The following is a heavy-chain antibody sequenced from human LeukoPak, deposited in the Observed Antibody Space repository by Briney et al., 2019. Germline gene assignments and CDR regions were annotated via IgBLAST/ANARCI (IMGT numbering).Heavy chain of an antibody. D-gene: IGHD3-9*01. J-gene: IGHJ4*02. CDR1: GYSFTSYW. V-gene: IGHV5-51*01. CDR3: ARHLALRYFDWLFFEATGTGFDY. CDR2: IYPGDSDT. Sequence: GESLKISCKGSGYSFTSYWIGWVRQMPGKGLEWMGIIYPGDSDTRYSPSFQGQVTISADKSISTAYLQWSSRKASDTAMYYCARHLALRYFDWLFFEATGTGFDYWGQGTLVTVSS.